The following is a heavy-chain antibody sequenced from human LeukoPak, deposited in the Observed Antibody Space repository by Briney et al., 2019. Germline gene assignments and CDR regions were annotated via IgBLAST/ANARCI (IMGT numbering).Heavy chain of an antibody. D-gene: IGHD1-26*01. CDR1: GGSISSYY. CDR3: ARLVGAEGYYYMDV. V-gene: IGHV4-4*07. CDR2: IYTSGST. Sequence: SETLSLTCTVSGGSISSYYWSWIRQPAGKGLEWIGRIYTSGSTNYNPSLKSRVTMSVDTSKNQFFLKLSPVTAADTAVYYCARLVGAEGYYYMDVWGKGTTVTISS. J-gene: IGHJ6*03.